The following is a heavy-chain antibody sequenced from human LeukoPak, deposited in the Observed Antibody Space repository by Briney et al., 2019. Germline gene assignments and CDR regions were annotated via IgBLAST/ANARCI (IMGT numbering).Heavy chain of an antibody. V-gene: IGHV3-7*04. CDR3: ARGLDYSTNSDY. J-gene: IGHJ4*02. Sequence: GGPLRLSCAASGFTFSSYWMSWVRQAPGKGLEWVANIKQDGSEEYYVDSVKGRFTISRDNAKNSLYLQMNSLRAEDTAVYYCARGLDYSTNSDYWGQGTLVTVSS. CDR2: IKQDGSEE. CDR1: GFTFSSYW. D-gene: IGHD4-11*01.